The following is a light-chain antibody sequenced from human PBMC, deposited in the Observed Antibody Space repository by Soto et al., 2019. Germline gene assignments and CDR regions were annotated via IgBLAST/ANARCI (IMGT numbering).Light chain of an antibody. CDR3: QQSHDTPT. CDR1: QTINID. J-gene: IGKJ4*01. V-gene: IGKV1-39*01. Sequence: DIQMTQSPSFLSAFVGDRVTITCRASQTINIDLNWYQQKPGKVPKLQISRTSSLQSGVPSRFVGSGFGTHFTLTISSLQLEDFATYYCQQSHDTPTFGGGTKVEI. CDR2: RTS.